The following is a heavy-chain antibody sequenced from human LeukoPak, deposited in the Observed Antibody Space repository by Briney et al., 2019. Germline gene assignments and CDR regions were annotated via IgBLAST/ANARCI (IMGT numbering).Heavy chain of an antibody. CDR1: GGSISSYY. D-gene: IGHD3-22*01. CDR2: IYYSGST. J-gene: IGHJ4*02. Sequence: PSETLSLTCTVSGGSISSYYWTWIRQPPGKGLQWIGYIYYSGSTNYNPSLKSRVTISVDTSKNQFSLKLSSVTAADTAVYYCAGSYYYDSSGYPLDYWGQGTLVTVSS. V-gene: IGHV4-59*01. CDR3: AGSYYYDSSGYPLDY.